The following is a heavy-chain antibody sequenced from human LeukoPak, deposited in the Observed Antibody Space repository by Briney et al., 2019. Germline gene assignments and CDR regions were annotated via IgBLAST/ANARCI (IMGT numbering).Heavy chain of an antibody. J-gene: IGHJ4*02. D-gene: IGHD2-2*01. CDR1: GYTFTSYG. CDR3: ARDWGYCSSTSCYLV. V-gene: IGHV1-18*01. CDR2: ISAYNGNT. Sequence: GASVKVSCKASGYTFTSYGISWVRQAPGQGLEWMGWISAYNGNTNYAQKLQGRVTMTTDTSTSTAYMELRSLRSEDTAVYYCARDWGYCSSTSCYLVWGQGTLVTVSP.